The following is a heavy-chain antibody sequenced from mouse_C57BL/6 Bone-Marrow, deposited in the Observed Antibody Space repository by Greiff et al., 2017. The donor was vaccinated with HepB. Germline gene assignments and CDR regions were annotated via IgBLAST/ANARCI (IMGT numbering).Heavy chain of an antibody. J-gene: IGHJ3*01. Sequence: DVMLVESGGGLVQPGGSLKLSCAASGFTFSDYYMYWVRQTPEKRLEWVAYISNGGGSTYYPDTVKGRFTISRDNAKNTLYLQMSRLKSEDTAMYYCARHDDGYYPAWFAYWGQGTLVTVSA. V-gene: IGHV5-12*01. CDR1: GFTFSDYY. CDR3: ARHDDGYYPAWFAY. CDR2: ISNGGGST. D-gene: IGHD2-3*01.